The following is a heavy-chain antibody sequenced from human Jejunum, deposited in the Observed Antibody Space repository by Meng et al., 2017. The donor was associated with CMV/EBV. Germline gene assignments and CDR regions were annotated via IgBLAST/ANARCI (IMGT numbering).Heavy chain of an antibody. CDR3: ARDYCSSTSCYSRHNWFDP. CDR2: IIPILGIA. CDR1: LSRYT. V-gene: IGHV1-69*04. Sequence: LSRYTISGVRQATGQGLEWMGRIIPILGIANYAQKFQGRVTITADKSTSTAYMELSSLRSEDTAVYYCARDYCSSTSCYSRHNWFDPWGQGTLVTVSS. J-gene: IGHJ5*02. D-gene: IGHD2-2*01.